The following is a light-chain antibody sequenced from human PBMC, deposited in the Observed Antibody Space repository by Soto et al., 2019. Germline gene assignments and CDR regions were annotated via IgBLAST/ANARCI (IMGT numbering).Light chain of an antibody. CDR3: QHYADSPPVFT. Sequence: DIVLTQSPGTLSLSPGDRATLSCRTSRFVSNYSLAWYQQRPGQAPRLLIYAASSRATDIPDRFSGSGSGTDFTLTISRLEPEDFAVYYCQHYADSPPVFTFGPGTKVEI. V-gene: IGKV3-20*01. J-gene: IGKJ3*01. CDR2: AAS. CDR1: RFVSNYS.